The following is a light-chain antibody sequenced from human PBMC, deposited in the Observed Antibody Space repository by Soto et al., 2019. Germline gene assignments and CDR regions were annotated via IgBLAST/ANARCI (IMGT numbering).Light chain of an antibody. J-gene: IGLJ3*02. CDR3: SSYTSDSTWV. Sequence: QSVLTQPASVSGSPGQSITISCTGTSSNVGGYNYVSWFQQHPGKAPKLLIYGDSNRPSGISNRFSGSKSANTASLTISGIQAEDEADYYCSSYTSDSTWVFGGGTKVTVL. CDR2: GDS. V-gene: IGLV2-14*01. CDR1: SSNVGGYNY.